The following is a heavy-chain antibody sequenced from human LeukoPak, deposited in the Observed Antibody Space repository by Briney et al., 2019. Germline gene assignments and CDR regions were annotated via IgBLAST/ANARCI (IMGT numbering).Heavy chain of an antibody. J-gene: IGHJ4*02. D-gene: IGHD6-6*01. CDR1: GYTFTSYG. CDR3: ARDRDRGIAARQVDY. Sequence: ASVKVSCKASGYTFTSYGISWVRQAPGQGLEWMGWISAYNGNTNYAQKLQGRVTMTTDTSTSTAYTELRSLRSDDTAVYYCARDRDRGIAARQVDYWGQGTLVTVSS. V-gene: IGHV1-18*01. CDR2: ISAYNGNT.